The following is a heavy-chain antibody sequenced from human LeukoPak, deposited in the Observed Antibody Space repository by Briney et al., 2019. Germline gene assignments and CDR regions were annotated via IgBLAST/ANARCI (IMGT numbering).Heavy chain of an antibody. V-gene: IGHV4-59*08. Sequence: PSETLSLTCTVSGCSISSYYWSWIRQPPGKGLEWIGYTYYSGSTNYNPSLKSRVTISVDTSKNQFSLKLSSVTAADTAVYYCARRGRTVTSFDYWGQGTLVTVSS. D-gene: IGHD4-17*01. CDR3: ARRGRTVTSFDY. CDR2: TYYSGST. J-gene: IGHJ4*02. CDR1: GCSISSYY.